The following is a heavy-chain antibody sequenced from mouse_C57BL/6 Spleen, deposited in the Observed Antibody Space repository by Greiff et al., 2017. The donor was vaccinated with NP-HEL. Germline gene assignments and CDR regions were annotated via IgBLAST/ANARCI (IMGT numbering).Heavy chain of an antibody. D-gene: IGHD2-4*01. V-gene: IGHV2-9*01. J-gene: IGHJ4*01. CDR2: IWGGGST. CDR1: GFSLTSYG. Sequence: VKLMESGPGLVAPSQSLSITCTVSGFSLTSYGVDWVRQPPGKGLEWLGVIWGGGSTNYNSALMSRLSISKDNSKSQVFLKMNSLQTDDTAMYYCAKHLYYDYDGRSLYAMDYWGQGTSVTVSS. CDR3: AKHLYYDYDGRSLYAMDY.